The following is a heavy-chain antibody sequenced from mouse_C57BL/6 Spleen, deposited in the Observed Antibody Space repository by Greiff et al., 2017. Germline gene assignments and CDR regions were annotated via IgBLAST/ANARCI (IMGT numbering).Heavy chain of an antibody. CDR1: GFTFSSYG. Sequence: EVKLVESGGDLVKPGGSLKLSCAASGFTFSSYGMSWVRQTPDKRLEWVATISSGGSYTYYPDSVKGRFTISRDNATNTLYLQMSSLKSEDTAMYYCASNSSGYGAYWGQGTLVTVSA. CDR2: ISSGGSYT. J-gene: IGHJ3*01. CDR3: ASNSSGYGAY. V-gene: IGHV5-6*01. D-gene: IGHD3-2*02.